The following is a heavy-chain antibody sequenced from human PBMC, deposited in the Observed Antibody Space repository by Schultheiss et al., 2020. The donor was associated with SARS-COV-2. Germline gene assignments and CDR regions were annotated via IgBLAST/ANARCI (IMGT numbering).Heavy chain of an antibody. CDR2: INHSGST. CDR1: GGSFSGYY. V-gene: IGHV4-34*01. J-gene: IGHJ6*02. Sequence: SETLSLTCAVYGGSFSGYYWSWIRQPPGKGLEWIGEINHSGSTNYNPSLKSRVTISVDTSKNQFSLKLSSVTAADTAVYYCASRTVTTPSYYYYGMDVWGQGTTVTVSS. CDR3: ASRTVTTPSYYYYGMDV. D-gene: IGHD4-17*01.